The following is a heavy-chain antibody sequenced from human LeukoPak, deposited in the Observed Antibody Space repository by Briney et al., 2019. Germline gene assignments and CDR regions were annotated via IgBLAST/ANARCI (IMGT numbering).Heavy chain of an antibody. CDR3: AREETYYYYMDV. CDR1: GGSISSGSYY. J-gene: IGHJ6*03. CDR2: IYTSGST. V-gene: IGHV4-61*02. Sequence: PSETLSLTCTVSGGSISSGSYYWRWIRQPAGKGLEWIGRIYTSGSTNYNPSLKSRVTISVDTSKNQFSLKLSSVTAADTAVYYCAREETYYYYMDVWGKGTTVTISS.